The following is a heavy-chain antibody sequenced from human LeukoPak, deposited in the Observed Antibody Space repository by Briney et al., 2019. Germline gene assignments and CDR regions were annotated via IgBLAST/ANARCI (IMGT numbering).Heavy chain of an antibody. J-gene: IGHJ4*02. V-gene: IGHV4-59*01. CDR3: ARRRDFFDY. D-gene: IGHD3-3*01. CDR1: GGSISTYY. Sequence: SEPLSLTYTVSGGSISTYYWSWIRQPPGKGLEWIGYIYYSGSTKYNPALESRVTISVDTSQNQFSLKLNSVIAADTAVYYCARRRDFFDYWGQGTLVTVSS. CDR2: IYYSGST.